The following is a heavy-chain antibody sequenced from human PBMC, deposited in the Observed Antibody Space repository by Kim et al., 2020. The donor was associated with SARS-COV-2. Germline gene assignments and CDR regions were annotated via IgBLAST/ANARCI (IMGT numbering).Heavy chain of an antibody. Sequence: SGPTLVNPTQTLTLTCTFSEYSLTTSGVGVGWIRQPPGKALEWLALVYWDDDKRYSPSLENRLTITMETSKYQVVLTMTNVVPVDTGTYYCVYYISGSSAFHVWGQGTIVTVSS. D-gene: IGHD3-22*01. CDR3: VYYISGSSAFHV. CDR2: VYWDDDK. CDR1: EYSLTTSGVG. J-gene: IGHJ3*01. V-gene: IGHV2-5*04.